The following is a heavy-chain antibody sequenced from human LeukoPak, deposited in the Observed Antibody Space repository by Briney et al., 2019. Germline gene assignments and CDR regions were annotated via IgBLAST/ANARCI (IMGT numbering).Heavy chain of an antibody. D-gene: IGHD2-2*01. V-gene: IGHV1-18*01. CDR1: GYTFTSYG. J-gene: IGHJ6*02. Sequence: ASVKVSCKASGYTFTSYGISWVRQAPGQGLEWMGWISAYNGNTNYAQKLQGRVTMTTDTSTSTAYMELSSLRSEDTAVYYCASTLEYCSSTSCYPFGYYYGMDVWGQGTTVTVSS. CDR2: ISAYNGNT. CDR3: ASTLEYCSSTSCYPFGYYYGMDV.